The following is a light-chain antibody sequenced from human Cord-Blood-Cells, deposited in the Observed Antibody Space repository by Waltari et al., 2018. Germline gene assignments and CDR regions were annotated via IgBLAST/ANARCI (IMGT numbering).Light chain of an antibody. Sequence: DIQMTASPSSLSQSVAHRATLTCRASQSISSYLNCYQQKPGKAPKLLIYAASSLQSGVPSRFSGSGSGTDFTLTISSLQPEDFATYYCQQSYSTPFTFGPGTKVDIK. CDR2: AAS. J-gene: IGKJ3*01. CDR1: QSISSY. V-gene: IGKV1-39*01. CDR3: QQSYSTPFT.